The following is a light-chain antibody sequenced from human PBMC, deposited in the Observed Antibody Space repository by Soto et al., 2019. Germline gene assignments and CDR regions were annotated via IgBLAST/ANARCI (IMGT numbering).Light chain of an antibody. J-gene: IGKJ1*01. CDR3: HQRQSWPRT. Sequence: EIVLTQSPATLSSSPGETATLSCRASQYVGTRLAWYQHKPGQAPRLLIYDTSKRATGIPARFSGSGSGTDFTLTISNLAPEDFGVYYCHQRQSWPRTFGQGTKVDIK. V-gene: IGKV3-11*01. CDR1: QYVGTR. CDR2: DTS.